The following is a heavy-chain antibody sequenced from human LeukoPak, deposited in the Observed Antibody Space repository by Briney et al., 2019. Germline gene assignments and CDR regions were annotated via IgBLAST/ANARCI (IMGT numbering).Heavy chain of an antibody. J-gene: IGHJ4*02. V-gene: IGHV1-2*02. CDR2: INPNSGDT. CDR1: GYTFTGYY. CDR3: ASQQRTTLGF. D-gene: IGHD1-7*01. Sequence: ASVKVSCKASGYTFTGYYIHWVRQAPGQGLAWMGWINPNSGDTTYSQKFQGRVTMTRDTSINTAYMELSGLTSDDTAVYYCASQQRTTLGFWGQGTLVTVSS.